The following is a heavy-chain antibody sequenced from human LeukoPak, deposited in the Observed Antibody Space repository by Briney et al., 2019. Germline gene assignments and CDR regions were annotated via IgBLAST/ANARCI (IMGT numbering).Heavy chain of an antibody. V-gene: IGHV4-39*01. CDR1: GGSISSSSYY. CDR2: IYYSGST. J-gene: IGHJ3*02. D-gene: IGHD1-7*01. CDR3: ARLITGTTTAFDI. Sequence: SETLSLTCTVSGGSISSSSYYWGWIRQPPGKGLEWIGSIYYSGSTYYNPSLKSRVTISVDTSKNQFSLKLSSVTAADTAVYYCARLITGTTTAFDIWGQGTMVTVSS.